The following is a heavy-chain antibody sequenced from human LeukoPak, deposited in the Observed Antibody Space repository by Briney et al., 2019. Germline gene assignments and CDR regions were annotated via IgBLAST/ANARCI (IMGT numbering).Heavy chain of an antibody. V-gene: IGHV1-69-2*01. D-gene: IGHD3-3*01. J-gene: IGHJ4*02. Sequence: GVSVTVSCKDSRYTFTDYYIHWVQQAPGKGLEWMGRVDPEDGETIYAERFQGRLTITADTSADTGYMELTSLRSEDTAVYYCATSDFWSGYSPSYWGQGTLVTVSS. CDR3: ATSDFWSGYSPSY. CDR2: VDPEDGET. CDR1: RYTFTDYY.